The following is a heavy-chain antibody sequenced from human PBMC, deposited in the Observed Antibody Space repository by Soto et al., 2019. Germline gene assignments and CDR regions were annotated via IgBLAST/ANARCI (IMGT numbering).Heavy chain of an antibody. CDR2: ISSSAVYI. D-gene: IGHD3-22*01. V-gene: IGHV3-21*01. Sequence: EVQLVESGGGPVRPGGSLKLSCAASGFNFITYSLSWFRQAPGKGLEWVASISSSAVYIDYADSVKGRFTISRDNANNSLYLQMKSLRAEDTATYCCVRDGLDYYETERLYFDNWGQGTLVTVSA. J-gene: IGHJ4*02. CDR3: VRDGLDYYETERLYFDN. CDR1: GFNFITYS.